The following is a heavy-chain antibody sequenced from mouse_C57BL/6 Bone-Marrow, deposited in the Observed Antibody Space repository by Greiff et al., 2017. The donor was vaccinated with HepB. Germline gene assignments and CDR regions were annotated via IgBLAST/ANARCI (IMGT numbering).Heavy chain of an antibody. CDR1: GFTFSSYG. V-gene: IGHV5-6*01. Sequence: EVHLVESGGDLVKPGGSLKLSCAASGFTFSSYGMSWVRQTPDKRLEWVATISSGGSYTYYPDSVKGRFTISRDNAKNTLYLQMSSLKSEDTAMYYCARFELGRAMDYWGQGTSVTVSS. CDR3: ARFELGRAMDY. J-gene: IGHJ4*01. CDR2: ISSGGSYT. D-gene: IGHD4-1*01.